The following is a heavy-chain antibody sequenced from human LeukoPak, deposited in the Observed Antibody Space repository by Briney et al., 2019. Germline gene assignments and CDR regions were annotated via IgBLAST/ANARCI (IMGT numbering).Heavy chain of an antibody. V-gene: IGHV3-33*01. J-gene: IGHJ3*02. CDR2: IWSDGNNK. Sequence: GGSLRLSCAASGFTFSNYGMHWVRQAPGKGLEWVTVIWSDGNNKFYVDSVKGRFTISGDNSKNTLDLQLNSLRAEDTAMYYCARERGPYDAFDIWGQGTMVTVSS. CDR3: ARERGPYDAFDI. CDR1: GFTFSNYG.